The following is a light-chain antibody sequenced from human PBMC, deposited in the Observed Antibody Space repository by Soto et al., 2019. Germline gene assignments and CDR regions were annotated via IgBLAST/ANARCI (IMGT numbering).Light chain of an antibody. CDR1: ESVTSSY. J-gene: IGKJ1*01. Sequence: EIVLTQSPGTLSLSPGERATLSCRASESVTSSYLAWYQHKPGQAPRLLIYGASSRATGIPDRFSGSGSGTDFTLTISRLEPEDFAVYYCQQYGRSPRTFGQGTKVELK. V-gene: IGKV3-20*01. CDR2: GAS. CDR3: QQYGRSPRT.